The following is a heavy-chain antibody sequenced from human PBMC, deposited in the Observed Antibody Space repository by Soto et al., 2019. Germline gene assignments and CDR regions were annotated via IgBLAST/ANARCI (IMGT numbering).Heavy chain of an antibody. CDR2: ISSNSAYI. V-gene: IGHV3-21*01. CDR1: GFTFRSFT. CDR3: TRDASRDSSARGWFDP. D-gene: IGHD6-13*01. J-gene: IGHJ5*02. Sequence: GGSLRLSCAASGFTFRSFTMNWVRQAPGKGLEWVSTISSNSAYIYYTDALRGRFTISRDNAKNSLHLQMNSLRTEDTAVYYCTRDASRDSSARGWFDPWGPGTLVTVSS.